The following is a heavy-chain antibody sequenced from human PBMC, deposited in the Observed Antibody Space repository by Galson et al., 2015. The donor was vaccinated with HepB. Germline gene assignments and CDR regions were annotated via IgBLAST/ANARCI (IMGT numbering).Heavy chain of an antibody. V-gene: IGHV3-23*01. D-gene: IGHD2-2*01. Sequence: SLRLSCAASGFTFNTYAMTWVRQAPGKGLEWVSVVSGSDGSTYYADSVKGRFTMSRDNSKSTLYLQLNSLRAEDTAVYYCAKATSSRVLVVPSAAFDYWGQGTRVTVSS. CDR3: AKATSSRVLVVPSAAFDY. CDR2: VSGSDGST. CDR1: GFTFNTYA. J-gene: IGHJ4*02.